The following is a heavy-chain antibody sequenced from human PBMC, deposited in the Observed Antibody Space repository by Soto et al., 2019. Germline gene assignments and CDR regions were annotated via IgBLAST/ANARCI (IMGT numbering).Heavy chain of an antibody. Sequence: QVQLVQSGAEVKKPGASVKVSCKASGYTFTGYYMHWVRQAPGQGLEWMGWINPNSGGTNYAQKFQGRVTMTRDTSISTAYRELSRLRSDDTAVYYCARAGRGGAAPKRDWFDPWGQGTLVTVSS. CDR3: ARAGRGGAAPKRDWFDP. CDR2: INPNSGGT. V-gene: IGHV1-2*02. D-gene: IGHD6-13*01. J-gene: IGHJ5*02. CDR1: GYTFTGYY.